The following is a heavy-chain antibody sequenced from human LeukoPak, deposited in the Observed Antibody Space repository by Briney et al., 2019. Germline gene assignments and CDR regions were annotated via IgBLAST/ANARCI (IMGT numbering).Heavy chain of an antibody. CDR3: ARDLGQYYDTSDNWFDP. CDR1: GFTFSNFW. J-gene: IGHJ5*02. V-gene: IGHV3-74*01. Sequence: GGSLRLSCAASGFTFSNFWMHWVRQVPGKGLVWVSRINSDGINTSYADSVKGRFTISRDNAKNTLNLQMNSLRAEDTAVYYCARDLGQYYDTSDNWFDPWGQGTLVTVSS. CDR2: INSDGINT. D-gene: IGHD3-22*01.